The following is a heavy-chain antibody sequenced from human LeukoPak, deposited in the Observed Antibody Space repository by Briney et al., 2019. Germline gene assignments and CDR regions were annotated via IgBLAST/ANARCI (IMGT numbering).Heavy chain of an antibody. Sequence: ASVKVPCKASGYTFTSYYMHWVRQAPGQGLEWMGIINPSGGSTSYAQKFQGRVTMTRDTSTSTVYMELSSLRSEDTAVYYCARDKGAYDIGANWYFDLWGRGTLVTVSS. J-gene: IGHJ2*01. V-gene: IGHV1-46*01. CDR2: INPSGGST. D-gene: IGHD5-12*01. CDR1: GYTFTSYY. CDR3: ARDKGAYDIGANWYFDL.